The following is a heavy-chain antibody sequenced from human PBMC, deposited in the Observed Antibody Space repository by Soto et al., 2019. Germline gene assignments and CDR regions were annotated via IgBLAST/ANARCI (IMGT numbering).Heavy chain of an antibody. J-gene: IGHJ6*02. Sequence: PGGSLRLSCAASGFTFSSYEMNWVRQAPGKGLEWVSYISSSGSTIYYADSVKGRFTFSRDNAKNSLYLQMNSLRAEVTAVYYFARVASKGIASRPPYYYYGMDVWGQGTTVTVSS. CDR3: ARVASKGIASRPPYYYYGMDV. V-gene: IGHV3-48*03. CDR2: ISSSGSTI. CDR1: GFTFSSYE. D-gene: IGHD6-6*01.